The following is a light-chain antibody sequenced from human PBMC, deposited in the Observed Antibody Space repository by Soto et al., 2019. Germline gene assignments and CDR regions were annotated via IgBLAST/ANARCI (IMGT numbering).Light chain of an antibody. CDR2: DVD. J-gene: IGLJ2*01. Sequence: QSALTQRASVSGSPGQSITISCTGTSSDVGGYNYVSWYQQHPGIAPKLMIYDVDNRPSGVSNRFSGSKSGNTASLTNSGLHAEDEPDNYCSSYTSSSTPVVFGAGTKVTVL. CDR3: SSYTSSSTPVV. CDR1: SSDVGGYNY. V-gene: IGLV2-14*01.